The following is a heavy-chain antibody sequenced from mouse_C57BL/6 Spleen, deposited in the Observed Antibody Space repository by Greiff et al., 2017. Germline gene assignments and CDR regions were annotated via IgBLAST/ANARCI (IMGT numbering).Heavy chain of an antibody. CDR2: IYPADGET. CDR3: ARANSNAYAMDY. J-gene: IGHJ4*01. V-gene: IGHV1-82*01. D-gene: IGHD2-5*01. Sequence: QVQLKQSGPELVRPGASVKISCKASGYAFSSSWMDWVKQRPGKGLEWIGRIYPADGETHYNQKFKGKATLTADKSSSTAYMHLSSLTSEDSAVSVYARANSNAYAMDYWGQGTTVTVSS. CDR1: GYAFSSSW.